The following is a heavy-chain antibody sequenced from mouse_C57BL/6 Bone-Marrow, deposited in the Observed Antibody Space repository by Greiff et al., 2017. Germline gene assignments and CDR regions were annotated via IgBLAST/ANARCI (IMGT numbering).Heavy chain of an antibody. CDR3: ARQGDYFYYYAMDY. Sequence: EVMLVESGGGLVKPGGSLKLSCAASGFTFSSYTMSWVRQTPEKRLAWVATISGGGGNTYYPDSVKGRFTISRDNAKNTLYLQMSSLRSEDTALYYCARQGDYFYYYAMDYWGQGTSVTVSS. D-gene: IGHD2-4*01. CDR2: ISGGGGNT. V-gene: IGHV5-9*01. J-gene: IGHJ4*01. CDR1: GFTFSSYT.